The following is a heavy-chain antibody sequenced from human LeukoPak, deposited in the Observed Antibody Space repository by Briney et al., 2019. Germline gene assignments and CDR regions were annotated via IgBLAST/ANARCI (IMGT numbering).Heavy chain of an antibody. Sequence: PGGSLRLSCAASGFTLRVNYMTWVRQAPGKGLEWVSSISSSSSYIYYADSVKGRFTISRDNAKNSLYLQMNSLRAEDTAVYYCARDQTIFGVVIINGGDYFDYWGQGTLVTVSS. CDR3: ARDQTIFGVVIINGGDYFDY. V-gene: IGHV3-21*01. CDR1: GFTLRVNY. CDR2: ISSSSSYI. D-gene: IGHD3-3*01. J-gene: IGHJ4*02.